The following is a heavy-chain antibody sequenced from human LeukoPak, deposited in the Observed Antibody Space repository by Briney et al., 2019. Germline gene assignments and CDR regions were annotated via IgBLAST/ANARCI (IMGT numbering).Heavy chain of an antibody. CDR2: ISSSSSYI. CDR3: ARTRQGGDDY. Sequence: GGSLRLSCAASGFTFSSYSMNWVRQAPGKGLEWVSSISSSSSYIYYAASVKGRFTISRDNAKNSLYLQMNSLRAEDTAVYYCARTRQGGDDYWGQGTLVTVSS. CDR1: GFTFSSYS. V-gene: IGHV3-21*01. D-gene: IGHD3-16*01. J-gene: IGHJ4*02.